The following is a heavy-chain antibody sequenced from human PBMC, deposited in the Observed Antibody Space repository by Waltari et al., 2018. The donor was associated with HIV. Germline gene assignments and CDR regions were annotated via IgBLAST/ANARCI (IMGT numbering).Heavy chain of an antibody. D-gene: IGHD3-3*01. J-gene: IGHJ5*02. CDR1: GGSISSSSYY. CDR2: IYYSGST. Sequence: QLQLQESGPGLVKPSETLSLTCTVSGGSISSSSYYWGWIRQPPGKGLEWIGSIYYSGSTYYNPSLKGRVTISVDTSKNQFSRKLSSVTAADTAVYYCARDRGDFWSGYYGPGFWFDPWGQGTLVTVSS. V-gene: IGHV4-39*07. CDR3: ARDRGDFWSGYYGPGFWFDP.